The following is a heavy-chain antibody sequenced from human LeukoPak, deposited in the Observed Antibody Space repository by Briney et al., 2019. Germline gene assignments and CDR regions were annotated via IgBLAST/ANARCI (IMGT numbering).Heavy chain of an antibody. Sequence: PGGSLRLSCAASGFTFGSYWMRWVRQAPGKGLVWVSRINSDGSITSYADSVKGRFTISRDNAKNTLYLQLNSLKADDTAVYYCARGSEYSGYDYRGYYWGQGTQVTVSS. V-gene: IGHV3-74*01. CDR3: ARGSEYSGYDYRGYY. CDR1: GFTFGSYW. CDR2: INSDGSIT. J-gene: IGHJ4*02. D-gene: IGHD5-12*01.